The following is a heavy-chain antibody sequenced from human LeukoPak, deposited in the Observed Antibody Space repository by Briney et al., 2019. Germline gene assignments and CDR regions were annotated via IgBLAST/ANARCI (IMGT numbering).Heavy chain of an antibody. J-gene: IGHJ4*02. V-gene: IGHV4-4*07. CDR3: ARGSDYDHRDFDY. Sequence: SETLSLTCTVSGGSVSSYFWGWIRQPAGKGLEWIGRIYTSGSTNYNPSLKSRVTMSVDTSKNQFSLKLSSVTAADTAVYYCARGSDYDHRDFDYWGQGTLVIVFS. D-gene: IGHD5-12*01. CDR1: GGSVSSYF. CDR2: IYTSGST.